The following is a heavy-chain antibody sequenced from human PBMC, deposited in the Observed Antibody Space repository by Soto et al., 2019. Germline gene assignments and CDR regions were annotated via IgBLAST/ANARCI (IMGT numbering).Heavy chain of an antibody. Sequence: VHPAQTLESTSTFSGFSRNTRVAGGGWIRQSAEKAQEWLAIIYWDDDKRYNPSLKNRLTNTTDTSKNQVVLRMTNMHPVDTATYYCAHRHVTLFVVVPTDWFDPWGQGTLVTVSS. D-gene: IGHD3-3*01. V-gene: IGHV2-5*02. CDR1: GFSRNTRVAG. CDR2: IYWDDDK. J-gene: IGHJ5*02. CDR3: AHRHVTLFVVVPTDWFDP.